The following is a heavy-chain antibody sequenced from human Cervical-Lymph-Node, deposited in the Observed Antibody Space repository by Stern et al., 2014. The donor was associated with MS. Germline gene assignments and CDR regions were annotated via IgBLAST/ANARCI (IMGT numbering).Heavy chain of an antibody. Sequence: VQLVESGAAVKKPGTSVKVSCKASGYTLTHHYIHWVRQAPGQGLEWMGIVSPSSGTTAYAQRFQGRVTMTRDTSTSTFYLDLSSLTSEDTAVYFCTRDIAAAATGFDYWGQGTLVTVSS. CDR1: GYTLTHHY. CDR2: VSPSSGTT. D-gene: IGHD6-13*01. CDR3: TRDIAAAATGFDY. V-gene: IGHV1-46*01. J-gene: IGHJ4*02.